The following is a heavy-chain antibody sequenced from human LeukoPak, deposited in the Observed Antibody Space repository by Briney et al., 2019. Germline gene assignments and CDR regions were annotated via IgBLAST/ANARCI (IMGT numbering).Heavy chain of an antibody. J-gene: IGHJ6*02. Sequence: PGRSLRLSCAASGFTFSSYGMHWVRQAPGKGLEWVAVIWYDGSNKYYADSVKGRFTISRDNSKNTLYLQMNSLRAEDTAVYYCAREDRYCSGGSCYYYYGMDVWGQGTTVTVSS. CDR3: AREDRYCSGGSCYYYYGMDV. V-gene: IGHV3-33*01. D-gene: IGHD2-15*01. CDR1: GFTFSSYG. CDR2: IWYDGSNK.